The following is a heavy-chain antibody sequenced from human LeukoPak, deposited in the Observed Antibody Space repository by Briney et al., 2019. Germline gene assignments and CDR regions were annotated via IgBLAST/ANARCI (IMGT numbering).Heavy chain of an antibody. D-gene: IGHD5-12*01. CDR2: VHSSGSI. CDR3: ARHQSDGGYDTSRGNFDY. V-gene: IGHV4-39*01. CDR1: GGSISSRSYY. J-gene: IGHJ4*02. Sequence: KSSETLSLTCTVSGGSISSRSYYWGWIRQPPGKGLEWIGNVHSSGSIYYNPSLKSRVTISVDTSNNQFSLKLNSVTAADTAVYYCARHQSDGGYDTSRGNFDYWGQGTLVTVSS.